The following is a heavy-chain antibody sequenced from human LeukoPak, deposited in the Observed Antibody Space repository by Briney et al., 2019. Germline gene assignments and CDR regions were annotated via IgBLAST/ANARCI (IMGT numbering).Heavy chain of an antibody. J-gene: IGHJ5*02. V-gene: IGHV4-4*02. D-gene: IGHD2-2*01. CDR3: ARRLTQYDCFDP. CDR2: INHSGST. CDR1: GGSISSSDW. Sequence: PSGTLSLTCAVSGGSISSSDWWSWIRQPPGKGLEWIGEINHSGSTNYNPSLKSRVTISVDTSKNQFSLKLSSVTPEDTAVYYCARRLTQYDCFDPWGQGILVTVSS.